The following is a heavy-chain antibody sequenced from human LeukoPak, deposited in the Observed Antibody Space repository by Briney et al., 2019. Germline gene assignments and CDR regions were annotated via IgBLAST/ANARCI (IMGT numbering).Heavy chain of an antibody. CDR1: GGSISSYY. V-gene: IGHV4-59*12. D-gene: IGHD3-22*01. CDR3: ARGLKRWLSGDAFGI. J-gene: IGHJ3*02. Sequence: SETLSLTCTVSGGSISSYYWSWIRQPPGKGLEWIGYIYYSGSTNYNPSLKSRVTISIDTSKNQFSLKLSSVTAADTAVYYCARGLKRWLSGDAFGIWGQGTMVTVSS. CDR2: IYYSGST.